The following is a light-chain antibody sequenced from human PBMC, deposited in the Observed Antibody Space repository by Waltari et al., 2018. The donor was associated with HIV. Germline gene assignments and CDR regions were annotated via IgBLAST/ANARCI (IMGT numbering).Light chain of an antibody. Sequence: QSVLTQPPSVSGAPGQRVTISCTGSSSNIGAGYDVHWYQHLPETAPKLLIYGNSNRPSGVPDRFSGSKSGTSASLAITGLQAEDESDYYCQSYDSSLSVVVFGGGTKLTVL. CDR1: SSNIGAGYD. CDR3: QSYDSSLSVVV. V-gene: IGLV1-40*01. J-gene: IGLJ2*01. CDR2: GNS.